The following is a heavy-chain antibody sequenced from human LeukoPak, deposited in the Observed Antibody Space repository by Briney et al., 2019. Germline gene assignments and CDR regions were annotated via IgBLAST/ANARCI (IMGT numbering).Heavy chain of an antibody. CDR3: AKGVPYCGGDCYSYYFDY. J-gene: IGHJ4*02. D-gene: IGHD2-21*02. V-gene: IGHV3-15*01. CDR2: IKSKTDGWTT. Sequence: GGSLRLSCAASGFTFSNAWMSWVRQAPGKGLEWVGRIKSKTDGWTTDYAAPVKGRFTISRDDSKNTLYLQMNSLKTEDTAVYYCAKGVPYCGGDCYSYYFDYWGQGTLVTVSS. CDR1: GFTFSNAW.